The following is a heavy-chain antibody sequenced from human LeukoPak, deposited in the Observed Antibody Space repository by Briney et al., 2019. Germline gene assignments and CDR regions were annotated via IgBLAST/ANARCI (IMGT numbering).Heavy chain of an antibody. CDR2: INHSGST. Sequence: NPSETLSLTCAVYGGSFSGYYWSWIRQPPGKGLEWTGEINHSGSTNYNPSLKSRVTISVDTSKNQFSLKLSSVTAADTAVYYCARESGTGTLPYDAFDIWGQGTMVTVSS. CDR3: ARESGTGTLPYDAFDI. V-gene: IGHV4-34*01. D-gene: IGHD1-7*01. CDR1: GGSFSGYY. J-gene: IGHJ3*02.